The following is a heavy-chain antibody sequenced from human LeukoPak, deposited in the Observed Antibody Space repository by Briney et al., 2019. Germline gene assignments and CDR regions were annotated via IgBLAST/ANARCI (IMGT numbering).Heavy chain of an antibody. J-gene: IGHJ6*03. Sequence: SETLSLTCTVSGGSISSSSYYWGWIRQPPGKGLEWIGSIYYSGSTHYNPSLKSRVTISVDTSKNQFSLKLGSVTAADTAVYYCARVLRFLEWLLSPYYYYYMDVWGKGTTVTVSS. CDR2: IYYSGST. CDR3: ARVLRFLEWLLSPYYYYYMDV. D-gene: IGHD3-3*01. CDR1: GGSISSSSYY. V-gene: IGHV4-39*07.